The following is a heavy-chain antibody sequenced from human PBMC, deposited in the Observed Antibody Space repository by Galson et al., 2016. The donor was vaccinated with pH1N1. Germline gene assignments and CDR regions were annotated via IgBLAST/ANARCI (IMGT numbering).Heavy chain of an antibody. CDR1: GFLLSTSGVT. V-gene: IGHV2-5*01. CDR3: ARFLYGDYSNWFDP. CDR2: IYWNADK. J-gene: IGHJ5*02. Sequence: PALVKPTQTLTLTCTFSGFLLSTSGVTVGWIRQPPGKALEWLALIYWNADKRYSPSLKSRLTIIKDTSKNQVVLTMTNMDPVDTATYYCARFLYGDYSNWFDPWGQGTLVTVSS. D-gene: IGHD4-17*01.